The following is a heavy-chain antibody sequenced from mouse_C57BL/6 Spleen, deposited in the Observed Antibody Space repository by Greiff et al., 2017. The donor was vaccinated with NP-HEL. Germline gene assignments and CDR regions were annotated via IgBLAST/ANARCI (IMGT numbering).Heavy chain of an antibody. J-gene: IGHJ2*01. D-gene: IGHD1-1*01. V-gene: IGHV1-74*01. Sequence: QVQLQQPGAELVKPGASVKVSCKASGYTFTSYWMHWVKQRPGQGLEWIGRIHPSDSDTNYNQKFKGKATFTVDKSSSTAYMQLSSLTSEDSAVYYWAIERVITTVVAPFDYWGQGTTLTVSS. CDR1: GYTFTSYW. CDR2: IHPSDSDT. CDR3: AIERVITTVVAPFDY.